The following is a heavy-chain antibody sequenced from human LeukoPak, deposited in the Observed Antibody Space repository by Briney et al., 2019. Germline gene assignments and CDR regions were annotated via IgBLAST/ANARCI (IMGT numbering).Heavy chain of an antibody. V-gene: IGHV4-59*08. J-gene: IGHJ4*02. CDR2: SYYGGST. D-gene: IGHD5-18*01. Sequence: SETLSLTCTVSGGSISGYYWSWIRQPPGKGLEWIGYSYYGGSTTCNPSLKSRVTISLDTSKNQFSLRLTSVTAADTAVYYCARNGGGYSYGAWGQGILVTVSS. CDR3: ARNGGGYSYGA. CDR1: GGSISGYY.